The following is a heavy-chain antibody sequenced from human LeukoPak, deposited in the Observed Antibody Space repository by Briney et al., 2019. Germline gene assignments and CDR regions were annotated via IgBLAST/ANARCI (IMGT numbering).Heavy chain of an antibody. D-gene: IGHD6-6*01. CDR2: INPSGGST. V-gene: IGHV1-46*01. J-gene: IGHJ6*03. CDR1: GYTFTSYY. Sequence: ASVKVSCKASGYTFTSYYMHWVRQAPGPGLEWMGIINPSGGSTSYAQKFQGRVTRSRDTTTSTVYMELSSLRSEDTAVYYCARDPPGGGPASSLRYYYYYMDVWGKGTTVTVSS. CDR3: ARDPPGGGPASSLRYYYYYMDV.